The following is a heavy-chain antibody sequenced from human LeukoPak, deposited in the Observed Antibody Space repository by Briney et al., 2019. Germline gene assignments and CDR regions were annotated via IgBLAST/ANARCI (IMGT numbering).Heavy chain of an antibody. V-gene: IGHV1-3*01. CDR3: AVEMATGGYYFDY. CDR1: GSPFTTIA. J-gene: IGHJ4*02. CDR2: INAGNGNT. Sequence: GGSLRLSGEAPGSPFTTIAIHWVRKAPGKRLEWMGWINAGNGNTKYSQKFQGRVTITRDTSASTAYMELSSLRSEDTAVYYCAVEMATGGYYFDYWGQGTLVTVSS. D-gene: IGHD5-24*01.